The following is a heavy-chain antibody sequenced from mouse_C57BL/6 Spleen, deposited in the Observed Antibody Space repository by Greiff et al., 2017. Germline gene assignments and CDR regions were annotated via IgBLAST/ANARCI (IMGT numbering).Heavy chain of an antibody. J-gene: IGHJ3*01. D-gene: IGHD1-3*01. Sequence: VQLVESGGGLVKPGGSPKLSCAASGFTFSAYGMHWVRQAPEKGLEWVAYISSGSSTIYYADTVKGRFTISRDNATNTLFLQMTRLRSEDTAMYYCAGTFNLSPFAYWGQGTLVTVSA. CDR2: ISSGSSTI. CDR3: AGTFNLSPFAY. CDR1: GFTFSAYG. V-gene: IGHV5-17*01.